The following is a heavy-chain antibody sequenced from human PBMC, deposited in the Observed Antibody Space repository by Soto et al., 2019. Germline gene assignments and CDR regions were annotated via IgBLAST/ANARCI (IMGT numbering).Heavy chain of an antibody. CDR3: AGGGAGGWGRYFDY. V-gene: IGHV4-59*01. J-gene: IGHJ4*02. CDR1: GGSISNYY. CDR2: IYYSGST. D-gene: IGHD3-10*01. Sequence: QVQLQESGPGLVKPSETLSLTCTVSGGSISNYYWSWIRQPPGKRLEWIGYIYYSGSTNYNPSLGSPITKSVGTSKDPVSLKVSSGAAADPALYLCAGGGAGGWGRYFDYWGQGTLVTVSS.